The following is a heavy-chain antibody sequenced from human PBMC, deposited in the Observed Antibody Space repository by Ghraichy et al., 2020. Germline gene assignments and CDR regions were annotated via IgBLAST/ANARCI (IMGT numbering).Heavy chain of an antibody. CDR3: ARAGEYYYDSSGYYTY. J-gene: IGHJ4*02. D-gene: IGHD3-22*01. V-gene: IGHV3-7*01. Sequence: GGSLRLSCAASGFTFSSHWMSWVRQAPGKGLEWVANIKQDESEKYYVDSVKGRFTISRDNAKISLYLQMNSLRVEDTAVYYCARAGEYYYDSSGYYTYWGQGTLVTVSS. CDR1: GFTFSSHW. CDR2: IKQDESEK.